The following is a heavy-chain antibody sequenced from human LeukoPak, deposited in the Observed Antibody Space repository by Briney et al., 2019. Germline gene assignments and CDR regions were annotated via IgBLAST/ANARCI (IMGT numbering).Heavy chain of an antibody. V-gene: IGHV4-59*01. D-gene: IGHD3-10*01. CDR1: GGSISSYY. CDR3: ARRTARGPYFDY. Sequence: SETLSLTCTVSGGSISSYYWSWIRQPPGKGLEWIGYIYYSGSTNYNPSLKSRVTISVDTSKNQFSLKLSSVTAADTAVYYCARRTARGPYFDYWGQGTLDTVSS. CDR2: IYYSGST. J-gene: IGHJ4*02.